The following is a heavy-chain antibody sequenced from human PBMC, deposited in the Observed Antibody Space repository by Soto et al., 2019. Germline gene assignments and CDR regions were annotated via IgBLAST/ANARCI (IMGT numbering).Heavy chain of an antibody. CDR2: IYYSGST. V-gene: IGHV4-61*01. D-gene: IGHD3-10*01. CDR3: AREVHGSGDDGGLDY. J-gene: IGHJ4*02. Sequence: ETLSLTCTVSGGSVSSGSYYWSWIRQPPGKGLEWIGYIYYSGSTNYNPSLKSRVTISVDTSKNQFSLKLSSVTAADTAVYYCAREVHGSGDDGGLDYWGQGTLVTVSS. CDR1: GGSVSSGSYY.